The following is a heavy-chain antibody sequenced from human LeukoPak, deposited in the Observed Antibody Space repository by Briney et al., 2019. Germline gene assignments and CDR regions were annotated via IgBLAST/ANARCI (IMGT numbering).Heavy chain of an antibody. D-gene: IGHD6-19*01. V-gene: IGHV3-48*03. CDR3: AKDKRSSGWYYFDY. J-gene: IGHJ4*02. CDR1: GFTFSSYE. Sequence: GGSLRLSCAASGFTFSSYEMNWVRQAPGKGLEWVSYISSSGSTIYYADSVKGRFTISRDNAKNSLYLQMNSLRAEDTALYYCAKDKRSSGWYYFDYWGQGTLVTVSS. CDR2: ISSSGSTI.